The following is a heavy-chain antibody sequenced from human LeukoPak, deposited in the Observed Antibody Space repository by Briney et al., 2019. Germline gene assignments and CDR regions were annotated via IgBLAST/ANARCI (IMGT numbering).Heavy chain of an antibody. CDR3: AKSRDFWSGYYNYYYYGMDV. CDR1: GFTFSSYA. J-gene: IGHJ6*02. D-gene: IGHD3-3*01. Sequence: GGSLRLSCAASGFTFSSYAMSRVRQAPGKGLEWVSAISGSGGSTYYADSVKGRFTISRDNSKNTLYLQMNSLRAEDTAVYYCAKSRDFWSGYYNYYYYGMDVWGQGTTVTVSS. V-gene: IGHV3-23*01. CDR2: ISGSGGST.